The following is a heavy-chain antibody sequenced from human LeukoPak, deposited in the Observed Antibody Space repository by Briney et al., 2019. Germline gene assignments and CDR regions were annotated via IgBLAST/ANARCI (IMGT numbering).Heavy chain of an antibody. D-gene: IGHD2-2*02. CDR1: EYTFTGYY. V-gene: IGHV1-2*02. Sequence: ASVKVSCKASEYTFTGYYLHWVRQAPGQGLEWMGWINPNSGGTNYAQKFQGRVTMTRDTSISTAYMELSRLRSDDTAVYYCAREGAYCTSSSCHIDYWGQGTLVTVSS. J-gene: IGHJ4*02. CDR3: AREGAYCTSSSCHIDY. CDR2: INPNSGGT.